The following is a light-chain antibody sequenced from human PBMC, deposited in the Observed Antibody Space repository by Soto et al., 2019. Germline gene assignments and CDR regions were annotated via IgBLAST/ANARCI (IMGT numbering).Light chain of an antibody. Sequence: DIQMTQSPSTLSGSVGDRVTITSRVSQTITSWLAWYQQKPGKAPKVLIYGASTLQSGVPSRFSGSGSGADFTRTISSLQPEDVATYYCQQLNSYTIAFGQGTRLEIK. CDR2: GAS. CDR3: QQLNSYTIA. J-gene: IGKJ5*01. CDR1: QTITSW. V-gene: IGKV1-5*01.